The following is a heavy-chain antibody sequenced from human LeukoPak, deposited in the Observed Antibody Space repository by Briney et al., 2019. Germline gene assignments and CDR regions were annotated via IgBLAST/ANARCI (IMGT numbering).Heavy chain of an antibody. J-gene: IGHJ5*02. D-gene: IGHD3-22*01. CDR1: GDSVSSNSAA. CDR2: TYYRSKWYN. CDR3: ARDYYDSNGHWFDP. Sequence: SQTLSLTCAISGDSVSSNSAAWNWIRQSPSRGLEWLGRTYYRSKWYNDYAVSVKSRITINPDTSKNQFSLQLNSVTPEDTAVYYRARDYYDSNGHWFDPWGQGTLVTVSS. V-gene: IGHV6-1*01.